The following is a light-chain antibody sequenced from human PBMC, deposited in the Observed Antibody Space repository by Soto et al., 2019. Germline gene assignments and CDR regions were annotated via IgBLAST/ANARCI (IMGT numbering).Light chain of an antibody. CDR3: SSYTISSTLV. J-gene: IGLJ2*01. CDR1: SSDVGGYNY. Sequence: QSALTQPASVSGYPGQSINISCTGTSSDVGGYNYVSWYQQHPGKAPKFMIYDVSNRPSGVSNRFSGSKSGNTASLTISGLQAENEADYYCSSYTISSTLVFGGGTKVTVL. CDR2: DVS. V-gene: IGLV2-14*01.